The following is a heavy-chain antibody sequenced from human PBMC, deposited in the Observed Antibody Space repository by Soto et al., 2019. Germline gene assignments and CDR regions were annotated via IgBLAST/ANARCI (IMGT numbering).Heavy chain of an antibody. CDR2: IIPIFGTA. CDR1: GGTFSSYA. D-gene: IGHD5-12*01. CDR3: ARIHTRDGYNFIDP. V-gene: IGHV1-69*13. Sequence: SVKVSCKASGGTFSSYAISWVRQAPGQGLEWMGGIIPIFGTANYAQKFQGRVTITADESTSTAYMELSSLRSEDTAVYYCARIHTRDGYNFIDPWGQGTLVTVSS. J-gene: IGHJ5*02.